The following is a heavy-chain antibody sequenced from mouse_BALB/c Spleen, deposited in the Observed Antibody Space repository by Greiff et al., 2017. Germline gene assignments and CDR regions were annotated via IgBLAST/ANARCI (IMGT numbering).Heavy chain of an antibody. CDR2: INPGSSTI. CDR3: ARRGAFYAMDY. Sequence: EVKLVESGGGLVQPGGSLNLSCAASGFDFSRYWMSWARQAPGKGQEWIGEINPGSSTINYTPSLKDKFIISRDNAKNTLYLQMSKVRSEDTALYYCARRGAFYAMDYWGQGTSVTVSS. V-gene: IGHV4-2*02. J-gene: IGHJ4*01. CDR1: GFDFSRYW.